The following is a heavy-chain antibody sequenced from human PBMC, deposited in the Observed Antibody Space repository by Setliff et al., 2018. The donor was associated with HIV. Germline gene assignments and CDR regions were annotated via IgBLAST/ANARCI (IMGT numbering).Heavy chain of an antibody. CDR1: GFTFSSYS. V-gene: IGHV3-48*01. CDR3: AKGTYSYDSSGPDY. D-gene: IGHD3-22*01. Sequence: PGESLKISCAASGFTFSSYSMNWVRQTPGKGLEWISYISSSSNTIYYAGSVKGRFTISRDNSKNTLYLQMNSLRAEDTAVYYCAKGTYSYDSSGPDYWGQGTLVTVSS. CDR2: ISSSSNTI. J-gene: IGHJ4*02.